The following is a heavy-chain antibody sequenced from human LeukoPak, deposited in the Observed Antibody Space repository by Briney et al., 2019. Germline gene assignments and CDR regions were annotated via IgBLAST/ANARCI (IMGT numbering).Heavy chain of an antibody. V-gene: IGHV4-39*07. Sequence: PSETLSLTCTVSGGSISSSSYYWGWIRQPPGKGLEWIGSIYYSGSTNYNPSLKSRVTISVDTSKNQFSLKLSSVTAADTAVYYCARGSGYFDPWYFDLWGRGTLVTVSS. D-gene: IGHD3-9*01. CDR2: IYYSGST. CDR1: GGSISSSSYY. CDR3: ARGSGYFDPWYFDL. J-gene: IGHJ2*01.